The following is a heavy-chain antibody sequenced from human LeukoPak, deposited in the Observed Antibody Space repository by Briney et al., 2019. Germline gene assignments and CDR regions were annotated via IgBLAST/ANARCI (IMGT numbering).Heavy chain of an antibody. CDR2: ISRNSGSS. D-gene: IGHD1-26*01. CDR1: GFTFDDYA. V-gene: IGHV3-9*01. Sequence: PGRSLRLSCAASGFTFDDYAMNWVRQAPGKGLAWLSGISRNSGSSGYADSVKGRFTISRDNAKNSLYLQMNSLRVEDTALYYCAKDIKVGVTDAFDIWGQGTMVTVSS. J-gene: IGHJ3*02. CDR3: AKDIKVGVTDAFDI.